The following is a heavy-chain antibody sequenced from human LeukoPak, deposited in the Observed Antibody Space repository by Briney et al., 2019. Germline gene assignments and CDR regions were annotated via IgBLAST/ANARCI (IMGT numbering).Heavy chain of an antibody. D-gene: IGHD6-6*01. Sequence: PGGSLRLSCAASGFTFNSYNMNWVRQAPGKGLEWVTSISSSSSSIHYADSVKGRFTISRDNAMISLYLQMNSLRVEDTAVYYCARGREGVAARWWVEEPRWYFFDPWGQGTLVTVSS. CDR1: GFTFNSYN. J-gene: IGHJ5*02. CDR3: ARGREGVAARWWVEEPRWYFFDP. CDR2: ISSSSSSI. V-gene: IGHV3-21*01.